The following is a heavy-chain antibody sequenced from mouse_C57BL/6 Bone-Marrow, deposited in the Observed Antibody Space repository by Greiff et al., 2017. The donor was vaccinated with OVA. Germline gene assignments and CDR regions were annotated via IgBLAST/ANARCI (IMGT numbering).Heavy chain of an antibody. CDR3: ARAYYGSSLLPLDV. CDR2: ISSGSSTI. Sequence: EVKLVESGGGLVKPGGSLKLSCAASGFTFSDYGIHWVRQAPEKGLEWVSYISSGSSTIYYADTVKGRFTISSDTAKNTLFLQMSSLRSEDTAMYYGARAYYGSSLLPLDVWGTGTTVTVSS. J-gene: IGHJ1*03. V-gene: IGHV5-17*01. D-gene: IGHD1-1*01. CDR1: GFTFSDYG.